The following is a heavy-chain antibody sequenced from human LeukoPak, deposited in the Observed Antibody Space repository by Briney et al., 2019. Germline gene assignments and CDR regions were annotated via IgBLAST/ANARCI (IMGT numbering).Heavy chain of an antibody. CDR3: AKDRWGEWYTVLGPGDY. J-gene: IGHJ4*02. Sequence: PGGSLRLSCAASGFTVSSNYMSWVRQAPGKGLEWVAVIWYGGSNKYYADSVKGRFTISRDNSKNTLYLQMNSLRAEDTAVYYCAKDRWGEWYTVLGPGDYWGQGTLVTVSS. CDR1: GFTVSSNY. V-gene: IGHV3-30*02. CDR2: IWYGGSNK. D-gene: IGHD3-3*01.